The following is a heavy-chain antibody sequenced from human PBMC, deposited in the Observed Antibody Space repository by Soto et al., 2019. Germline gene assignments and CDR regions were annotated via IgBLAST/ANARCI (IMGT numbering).Heavy chain of an antibody. V-gene: IGHV1-18*04. D-gene: IGHD3-22*01. J-gene: IGHJ5*02. CDR3: ERLEIWDDTSDYYYGCFDP. CDR1: GYTFTSYG. CDR2: ISAYNGNT. Sequence: ASVKVSCKASGYTFTSYGISWVRQAPGQGLEWMGWISAYNGNTNYAQKIQGRVTMTTDTSTSTAYMELRRLRYDDTAVYYCERLEIWDDTSDYYYGCFDPWGQGTPVTVSS.